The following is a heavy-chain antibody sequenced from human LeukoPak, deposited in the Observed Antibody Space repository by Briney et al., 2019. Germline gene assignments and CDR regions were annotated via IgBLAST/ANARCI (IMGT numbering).Heavy chain of an antibody. CDR3: ARDPSYDSSGYYYGDGY. D-gene: IGHD3-22*01. J-gene: IGHJ4*02. V-gene: IGHV1-46*01. Sequence: ASVTVSCKASGYTFTNYYMHWVRQAPGQGLEWMGIINSSGGSTSYAQKFQGRVTMTRDTSTSTVYMELSSLRSEDTAVYFCARDPSYDSSGYYYGDGYWGQGTLVTVSS. CDR2: INSSGGST. CDR1: GYTFTNYY.